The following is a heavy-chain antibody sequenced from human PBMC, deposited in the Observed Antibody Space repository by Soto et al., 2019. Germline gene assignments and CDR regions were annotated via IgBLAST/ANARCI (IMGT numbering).Heavy chain of an antibody. V-gene: IGHV3-48*01. J-gene: IGHJ4*02. CDR2: ISSSSSTI. D-gene: IGHD1-1*01. Sequence: GGSLRLSCAASGFTFSSYSMNWVRQAPGKGLEWVSYISSSSSTIYYADSVKGRFTISRDNAKNSLYLQMNSLRAEDTAVYYCARYGTQFDYWGQGTPVTVSS. CDR1: GFTFSSYS. CDR3: ARYGTQFDY.